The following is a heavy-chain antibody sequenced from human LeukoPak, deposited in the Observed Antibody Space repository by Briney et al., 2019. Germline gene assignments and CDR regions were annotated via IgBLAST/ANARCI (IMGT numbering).Heavy chain of an antibody. J-gene: IGHJ6*02. CDR3: ATGAASYYYYGMDV. CDR2: IYYSGST. V-gene: IGHV4-39*01. Sequence: SETLSLTCTVSGGSISSSSYYWGWIRQPPGKGLEWIGSIYYSGSTYYNPSLKSRVTISVDTSKNQFSLKLSSVTAADTAVYYCATGAASYYYYGMDVWGQGTTVTVSS. CDR1: GGSISSSSYY. D-gene: IGHD1-26*01.